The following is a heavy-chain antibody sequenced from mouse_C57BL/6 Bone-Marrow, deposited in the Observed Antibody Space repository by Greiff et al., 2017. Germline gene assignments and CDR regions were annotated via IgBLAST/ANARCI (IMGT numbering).Heavy chain of an antibody. J-gene: IGHJ3*01. CDR3: TRYDGYYEGWFAY. V-gene: IGHV14-4*01. Sequence: EVKLVESGAELVRPGASVKLSCTASGFNIKDDYMHWVKQRPEQGLEWIGWIDPENGDTEYASKFQGKATITADTSSNTAYLQLSSLTSEDTAVYYCTRYDGYYEGWFAYWGQGTLVTVSA. CDR2: IDPENGDT. CDR1: GFNIKDDY. D-gene: IGHD2-3*01.